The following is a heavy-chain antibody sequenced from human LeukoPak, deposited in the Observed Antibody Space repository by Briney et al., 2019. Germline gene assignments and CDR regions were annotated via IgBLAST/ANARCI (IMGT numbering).Heavy chain of an antibody. V-gene: IGHV4-34*01. CDR1: GGSFSGYY. CDR3: ARERYSSGWYLLNSYYYYMDV. D-gene: IGHD6-19*01. Sequence: SETLSLTCAVYGGSFSGYYWSWIRQPPGKGLEWIGEINHSGSTNYNPSLKSRVTISVDTSKNQFSLKLSSVTAADTAVYYCARERYSSGWYLLNSYYYYMDVWGKGTTVTVSS. CDR2: INHSGST. J-gene: IGHJ6*03.